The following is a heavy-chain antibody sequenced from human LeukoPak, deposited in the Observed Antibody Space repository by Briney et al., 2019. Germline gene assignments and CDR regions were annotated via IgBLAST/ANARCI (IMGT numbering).Heavy chain of an antibody. D-gene: IGHD2-15*01. CDR2: IYTSGST. CDR1: GGSISSGDYY. Sequence: SQTLSLTCTVSGGSISSGDYYWSWIRQPAGKGLEWIGRIYTSGSTNYNPSLKSRVTISVDTSKNQFSLKLSSVTAADTAVYYCARASIGHCSGSSCLYYFDYWGQGTLVTVSS. CDR3: ARASIGHCSGSSCLYYFDY. J-gene: IGHJ4*02. V-gene: IGHV4-61*02.